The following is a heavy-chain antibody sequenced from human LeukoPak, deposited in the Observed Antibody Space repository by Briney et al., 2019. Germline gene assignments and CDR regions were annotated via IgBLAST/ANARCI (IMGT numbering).Heavy chain of an antibody. Sequence: GASVTVSCKASGYTFTSYGISWVRQAPGQGREWMGWIGAYNGNTNYAQKLQGRVTMTTDTSTSTAYMELRSLRSDDTAVYYCARGAQPYDFWSGYYLGNDYWGQGTLVTVSS. CDR1: GYTFTSYG. V-gene: IGHV1-18*01. CDR3: ARGAQPYDFWSGYYLGNDY. J-gene: IGHJ4*02. D-gene: IGHD3-3*01. CDR2: IGAYNGNT.